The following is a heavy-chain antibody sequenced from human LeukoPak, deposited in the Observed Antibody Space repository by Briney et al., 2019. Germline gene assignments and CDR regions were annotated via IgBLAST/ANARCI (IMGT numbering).Heavy chain of an antibody. V-gene: IGHV1-46*01. J-gene: IGHJ4*02. D-gene: IGHD3-22*01. Sequence: ASVKVSCKASGYTFTGYYMHWVRQAPGQGLEWMGIINPSGGRTIYAQTFQGRVTMTRDTSTSTVYMELSSLRSEDTAVYYCARDQRYYDSSGHLDYWGQGTLVTVSS. CDR3: ARDQRYYDSSGHLDY. CDR1: GYTFTGYY. CDR2: INPSGGRT.